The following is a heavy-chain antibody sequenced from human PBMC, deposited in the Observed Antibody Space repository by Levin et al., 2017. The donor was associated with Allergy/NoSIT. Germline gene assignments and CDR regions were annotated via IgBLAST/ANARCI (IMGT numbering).Heavy chain of an antibody. CDR1: GYTFTGYY. V-gene: IGHV1-2*02. CDR3: ARGREIVGATRGDWYFDL. Sequence: ASVKVSCKASGYTFTGYYMHWVRQAPGQGLEWMGWINPNSGGTNYAQKFQGRVTMTRDTSISTAYMELSRLRSDDTAVYYCARGREIVGATRGDWYFDLWGRGTLVTVSS. CDR2: INPNSGGT. J-gene: IGHJ2*01. D-gene: IGHD1-26*01.